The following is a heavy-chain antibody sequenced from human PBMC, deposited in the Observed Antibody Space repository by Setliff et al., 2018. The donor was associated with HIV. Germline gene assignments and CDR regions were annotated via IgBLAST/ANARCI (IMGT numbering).Heavy chain of an antibody. CDR1: GGSIGSDDYY. D-gene: IGHD1-26*01. Sequence: PSETLSLTCTVSGGSIGSDDYYWTWIRQPPGKGLELIGYIFYTGNTSYSPSLENRLTISVYTSKNQFSLKRRSVTAADTALYYCARVVVERATIFDFWGPGTLVTVSS. CDR2: IFYTGNT. CDR3: ARVVVERATIFDF. J-gene: IGHJ4*02. V-gene: IGHV4-30-4*08.